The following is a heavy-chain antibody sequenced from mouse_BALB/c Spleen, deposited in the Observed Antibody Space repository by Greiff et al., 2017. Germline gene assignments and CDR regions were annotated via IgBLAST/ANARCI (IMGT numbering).Heavy chain of an antibody. D-gene: IGHD1-3*01. J-gene: IGHJ2*01. CDR1: GFTFTDYY. Sequence: EVHLVESGGGLVQPGGSLRLSCATSGFTFTDYYMSWVRQPPGKALEWLGFIRNKANGYTTEYSASVKGRFTISRDNSQSILYLQMNTLRAEDSATYYCARDTVAHFDDWGQGTTLTVSS. CDR2: IRNKANGYTT. V-gene: IGHV7-3*02. CDR3: ARDTVAHFDD.